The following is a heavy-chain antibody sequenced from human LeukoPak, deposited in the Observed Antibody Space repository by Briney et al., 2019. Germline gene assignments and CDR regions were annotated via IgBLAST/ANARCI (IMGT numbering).Heavy chain of an antibody. CDR1: GYTLTESS. D-gene: IGHD2/OR15-2a*01. CDR3: ATPGTTFYSYYYYGMDV. V-gene: IGHV1-24*01. CDR2: FDPEDGET. J-gene: IGHJ6*02. Sequence: ASVKVSCKVSGYTLTESSMHWVRQAPGKGLEWMGGFDPEDGETIYAQKFQGRVTMTEDTSTDTAYMELSSLRSEDTAVYYCATPGTTFYSYYYYGMDVWGQGTTVTVSS.